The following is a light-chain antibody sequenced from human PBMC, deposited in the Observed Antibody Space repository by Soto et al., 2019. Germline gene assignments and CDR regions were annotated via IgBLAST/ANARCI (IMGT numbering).Light chain of an antibody. CDR3: QQYNIYPT. CDR1: QDIRND. J-gene: IGKJ5*01. CDR2: AAC. V-gene: IGKV1-16*02. Sequence: IQMTHSPSSLSASVADRVTITSRAMQDIRNDLAWFQQEPAKASKHLIYAACSLLSGVTSKLSGSGSGTDFALTISRMQPEDFATYYEQQYNIYPTFGQGTRLEI.